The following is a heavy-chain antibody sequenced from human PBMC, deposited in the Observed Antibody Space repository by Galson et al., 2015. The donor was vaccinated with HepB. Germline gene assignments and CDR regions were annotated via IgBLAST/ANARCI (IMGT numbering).Heavy chain of an antibody. CDR2: ISSSSSTI. J-gene: IGHJ3*02. CDR1: GFTFSSYS. V-gene: IGHV3-48*02. D-gene: IGHD1-26*01. Sequence: SLRLSCAASGFTFSSYSMNWVRQAPGKGLEWVSYISSSSSTIYYADSVKGRFTISRDNAKNSLYLQMNSLRDEDTAVYYCAREGNGWELGEAAFDIWGQGTMVTVSS. CDR3: AREGNGWELGEAAFDI.